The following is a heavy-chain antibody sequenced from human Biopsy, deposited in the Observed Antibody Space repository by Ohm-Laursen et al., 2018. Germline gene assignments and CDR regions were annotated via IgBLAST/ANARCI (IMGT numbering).Heavy chain of an antibody. CDR1: GGSFSNYA. Sequence: SVKVSCKFSGGSFSNYAVSWVRQAPGQGLEWMGGIVTFFGTVKYAQRFQGRLTITTDRSTDTAYMELSSLTSEDTAVYYCASQTPRNPNILTGAFHYDMAVWGQGTTVTVSS. CDR3: ASQTPRNPNILTGAFHYDMAV. J-gene: IGHJ6*02. CDR2: IVTFFGTV. D-gene: IGHD3-9*01. V-gene: IGHV1-69*05.